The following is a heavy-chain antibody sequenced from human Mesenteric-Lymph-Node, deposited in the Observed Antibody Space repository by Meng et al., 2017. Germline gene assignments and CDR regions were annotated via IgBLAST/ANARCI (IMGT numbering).Heavy chain of an antibody. CDR2: IYPGDSNT. J-gene: IGHJ4*02. Sequence: GESLKISCKGSGFTFANYWIGWVHQMPGKGLEWMGIIYPGDSNTKYSSSFQGQVTISADKSINTAFLQWSSLKASDTAIYYCAKLRYCSGASCYTPSDYWGQGTLVTVSS. CDR1: GFTFANYW. D-gene: IGHD2-2*02. V-gene: IGHV5-51*07. CDR3: AKLRYCSGASCYTPSDY.